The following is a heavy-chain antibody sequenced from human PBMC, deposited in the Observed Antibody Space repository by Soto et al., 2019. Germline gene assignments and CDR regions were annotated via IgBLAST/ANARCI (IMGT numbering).Heavy chain of an antibody. Sequence: QVQLVQSGAEVKKPGSSVKVSCKASGGTFNSYVINWVRQAPGQGLEWMGGIIIFFGTAEYAQKFQGRVTITADEDASTAYMELSSLKSGDTAVYYCAGTHFDTSGYYPSALEYWGQGTQVSVSS. J-gene: IGHJ4*02. CDR2: IIIFFGTA. V-gene: IGHV1-69*01. CDR3: AGTHFDTSGYYPSALEY. CDR1: GGTFNSYV. D-gene: IGHD3-22*01.